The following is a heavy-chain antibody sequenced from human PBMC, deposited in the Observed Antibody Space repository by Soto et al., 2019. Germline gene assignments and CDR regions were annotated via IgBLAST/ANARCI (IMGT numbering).Heavy chain of an antibody. CDR3: ARAGPAAYSYCGMDV. Sequence: QVQLVQSGGEVKKPGASVKVSCKTSGYSFTTYGISWVRQAPGQGLEWMGWISAYNGNTNYAQKLQDRGTMTTDTSTSTAYTELGSLRSDDTAVYYCARAGPAAYSYCGMDVWGQGSTVTVSS. CDR2: ISAYNGNT. CDR1: GYSFTTYG. V-gene: IGHV1-18*01. J-gene: IGHJ6*02.